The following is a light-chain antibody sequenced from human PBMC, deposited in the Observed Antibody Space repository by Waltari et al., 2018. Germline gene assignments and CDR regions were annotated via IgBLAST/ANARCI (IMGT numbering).Light chain of an antibody. CDR2: DAS. CDR3: QQRGNWPSGYT. Sequence: EIVLTQSPATLSLSPGERATLSCRASQSVSSYLVWYQQKPGQAPRLLLYDASKRATGIQARFSGSGSGTDFTLTISSLEPEDFAVYYCQQRGNWPSGYTFGQGTKLEIK. J-gene: IGKJ2*01. CDR1: QSVSSY. V-gene: IGKV3-11*01.